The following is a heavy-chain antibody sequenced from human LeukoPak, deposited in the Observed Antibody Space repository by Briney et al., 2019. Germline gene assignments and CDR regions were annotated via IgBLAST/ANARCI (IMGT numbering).Heavy chain of an antibody. CDR2: ISGSGGST. J-gene: IGHJ4*02. V-gene: IGHV3-23*01. Sequence: GGSLRLSCAASGFTFSSYGMSWVRQAPGKGLEWVSAISGSGGSTYYADSVKGRFTISRDNSKNTLYLQMDSLRAEDTAVYYCATGNYNRPFDYWGQGTLVTVSS. D-gene: IGHD1-7*01. CDR3: ATGNYNRPFDY. CDR1: GFTFSSYG.